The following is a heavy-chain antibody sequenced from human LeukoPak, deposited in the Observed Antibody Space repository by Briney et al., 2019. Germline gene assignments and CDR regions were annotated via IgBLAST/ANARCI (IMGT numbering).Heavy chain of an antibody. CDR2: IIPIFGTA. D-gene: IGHD3-10*01. CDR1: GGTFSSYA. J-gene: IGHJ4*02. V-gene: IGHV1-69*13. CDR3: ARGPPFYGSGSYYIVSRFDY. Sequence: SVKVSCKASGGTFSSYAISWVRQAPGQGLEWMGGIIPIFGTANYAQKFQGRVTITADESTSTAYMELSSLRSEDTAVHYCARGPPFYGSGSYYIVSRFDYWGQGTLVTVSS.